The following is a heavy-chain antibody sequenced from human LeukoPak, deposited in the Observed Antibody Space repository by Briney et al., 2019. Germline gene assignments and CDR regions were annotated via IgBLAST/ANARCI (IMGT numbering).Heavy chain of an antibody. CDR1: GFTFSSYW. J-gene: IGHJ5*02. D-gene: IGHD2-2*01. V-gene: IGHV3-7*01. CDR2: IKQDGSEK. Sequence: GRSLRLSCAASGFTFSSYWMSWVRQAPGKGLEWVANIKQDGSEKYYVDSVKGRFTISRDNAKNSLYLQMNSLRAEDTAVYYCASIVVVVPAATYYSTENWFDPWGQGTLVTVSS. CDR3: ASIVVVVPAATYYSTENWFDP.